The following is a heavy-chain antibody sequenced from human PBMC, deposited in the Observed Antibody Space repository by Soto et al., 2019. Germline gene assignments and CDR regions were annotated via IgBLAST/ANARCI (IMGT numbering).Heavy chain of an antibody. V-gene: IGHV3-74*01. CDR2: INGDGTTT. D-gene: IGHD6-25*01. CDR1: GFPFGPFY. Sequence: GGSLRLSCAASGFPFGPFYMHWVRQAPGKGLEWVSHINGDGTTTVYADSVKGRFTISRDNAKNTLYLQMTSLRAEDTAVYYFARYRGYPDSFDICGQGTMVTVSS. J-gene: IGHJ3*02. CDR3: ARYRGYPDSFDI.